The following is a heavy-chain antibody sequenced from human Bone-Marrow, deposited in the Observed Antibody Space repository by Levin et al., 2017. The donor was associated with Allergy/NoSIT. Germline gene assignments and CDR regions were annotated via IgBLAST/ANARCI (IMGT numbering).Heavy chain of an antibody. J-gene: IGHJ6*03. D-gene: IGHD3-10*01. V-gene: IGHV3-30-3*01. CDR1: GFTFSSYA. Sequence: GGSLRLSCAASGFTFSSYAMHWVRQAPGKGLEWVAVISYDGSNKYYADSVKGRFTISRDNSKNTLYLQMNSLRAEDTAVYYCARDGSGSYYKPDYYMDVWGKGTTVTVSS. CDR2: ISYDGSNK. CDR3: ARDGSGSYYKPDYYMDV.